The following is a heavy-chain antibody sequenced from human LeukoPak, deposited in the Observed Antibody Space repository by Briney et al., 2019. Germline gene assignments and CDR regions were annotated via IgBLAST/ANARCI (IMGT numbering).Heavy chain of an antibody. D-gene: IGHD1-26*01. CDR3: ARALRAGATAFDY. Sequence: PSQTLSLTCTVSGGSISSGGCYWSWIRQHPGKGLEWIGYIYYSGSTYYNPSLKSRVTISVDTSKNQFSLKLSSVTAADTAVYYCARALRAGATAFDYWGQGALVTVSS. CDR1: GGSISSGGCY. V-gene: IGHV4-31*03. J-gene: IGHJ4*02. CDR2: IYYSGST.